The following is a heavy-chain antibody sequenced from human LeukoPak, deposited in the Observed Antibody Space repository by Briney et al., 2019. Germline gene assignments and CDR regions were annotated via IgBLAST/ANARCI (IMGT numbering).Heavy chain of an antibody. CDR3: ASDGTYYYDSSGYYLGY. D-gene: IGHD3-22*01. V-gene: IGHV1-69*05. CDR1: GGTFSSYA. CDR2: IIPIFGTA. Sequence: ASVKVSCKASGGTFSSYAISWVRQAPGQGLEWMGRIIPIFGTANYAQKFQGRVTITTDESTSTAYMEPSSLRSEDTAVYYCASDGTYYYDSSGYYLGYWGQGTLVTVSS. J-gene: IGHJ4*02.